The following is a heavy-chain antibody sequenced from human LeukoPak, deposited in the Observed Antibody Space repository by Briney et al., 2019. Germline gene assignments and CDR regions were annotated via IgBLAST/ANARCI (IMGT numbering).Heavy chain of an antibody. J-gene: IGHJ4*02. CDR2: IYISGST. CDR3: ARESVVVPAASYYFDY. V-gene: IGHV4-4*07. D-gene: IGHD2-2*01. CDR1: GGSISSYY. Sequence: SETLSLTCTVSGGSISSYYWSWIRQPAGKGLEWIGRIYISGSTNYNPSFKSRVTISVGTSKNQFSLKLSSVTAADTAVYYCARESVVVPAASYYFDYRGQGTLVTVSS.